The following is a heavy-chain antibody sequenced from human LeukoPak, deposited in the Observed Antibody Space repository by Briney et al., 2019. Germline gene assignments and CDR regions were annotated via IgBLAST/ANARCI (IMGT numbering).Heavy chain of an antibody. CDR3: ARDEGTGLDDAFDI. CDR1: GFTFDDYG. J-gene: IGHJ3*02. D-gene: IGHD1-1*01. CDR2: INWNGGST. Sequence: SGGSLRLSCAASGFTFDDYGMNWVRQAQGKGLEWVSGINWNGGSTGYADSVKGRFTISRDNAKNSLYLQMNSLKAEDTALYYCARDEGTGLDDAFDIWGQGTMLTVSS. V-gene: IGHV3-20*04.